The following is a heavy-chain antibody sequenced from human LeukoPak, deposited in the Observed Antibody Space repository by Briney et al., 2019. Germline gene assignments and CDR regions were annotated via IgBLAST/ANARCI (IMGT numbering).Heavy chain of an antibody. CDR1: GGSISSGSYY. J-gene: IGHJ5*02. V-gene: IGHV4-61*02. CDR3: ASRSHYYGSGMGFDP. Sequence: SQTLSLTCTVSGGSISSGSYYWIWIRQPAGKGLEWIGRIYTSGSTNYNPSLKSRVTISIDTSKNQFSLKLSSVTAADTAVYYCASRSHYYGSGMGFDPWGQGTMVTVSS. CDR2: IYTSGST. D-gene: IGHD3-10*01.